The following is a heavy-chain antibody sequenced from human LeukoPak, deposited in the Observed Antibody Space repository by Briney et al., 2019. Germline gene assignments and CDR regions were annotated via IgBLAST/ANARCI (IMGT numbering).Heavy chain of an antibody. D-gene: IGHD6-6*01. CDR3: ASHSTARPADY. CDR1: GYSFTTYW. Sequence: GESLKISCKGSGYSFTTYWIGWVRQMPGKGLEWMGRIDPSDSYTNYSPSFQGHVTISADKSISTAYLQWSSLKASDTAMYYCASHSTARPADYWGQGTLVTVSS. V-gene: IGHV5-10-1*01. J-gene: IGHJ4*02. CDR2: IDPSDSYT.